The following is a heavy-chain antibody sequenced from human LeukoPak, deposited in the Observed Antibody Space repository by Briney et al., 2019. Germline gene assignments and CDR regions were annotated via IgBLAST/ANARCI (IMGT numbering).Heavy chain of an antibody. D-gene: IGHD4-11*01. CDR1: GFTFSSYW. J-gene: IGHJ6*02. V-gene: IGHV3-74*01. CDR3: ARDFYYSNSPIGYYYYGMDV. CDR2: INSDGSST. Sequence: GGSLRLSCAASGFTFSSYWMHWVRQAPGKGLVWVSRINSDGSSTSYADSVKGRFTISRDNAKNTLYLQMNSLRAEDTAVYYCARDFYYSNSPIGYYYYGMDVWAKGPRSPSP.